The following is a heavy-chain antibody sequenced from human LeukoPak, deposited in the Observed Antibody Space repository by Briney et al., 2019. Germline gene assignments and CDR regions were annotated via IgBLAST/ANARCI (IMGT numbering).Heavy chain of an antibody. J-gene: IGHJ4*02. CDR3: ARGNGGSSEFDY. V-gene: IGHV4-61*02. Sequence: SQTLSLTCTVSGGSISSGTNFWTWIRQPAGKGLEWIGRIDSRGSTYYNPSLRSRITISLDTSKNQFSLTLSSATAADTAMYYCARGNGGSSEFDYWGQGTLVTVSS. D-gene: IGHD4-23*01. CDR1: GGSISSGTNF. CDR2: IDSRGST.